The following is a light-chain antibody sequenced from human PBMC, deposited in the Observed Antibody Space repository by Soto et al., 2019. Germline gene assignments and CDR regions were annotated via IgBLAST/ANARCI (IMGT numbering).Light chain of an antibody. CDR2: GTS. J-gene: IGKJ1*01. V-gene: IGKV3-20*01. CDR1: QSVSSSY. CDR3: QQYSDSLTWT. Sequence: EIVLTQSPATLSLSPGERATLSCRASQSVSSSYLAWYQHKPGQSPRLLIYGTSSRAAGIPDRFSASGSGTDFTLTISRLEPEDFAVYYCQQYSDSLTWTFGQGTKVDIK.